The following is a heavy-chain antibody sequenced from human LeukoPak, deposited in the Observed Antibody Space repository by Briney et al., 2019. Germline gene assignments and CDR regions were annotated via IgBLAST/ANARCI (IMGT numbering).Heavy chain of an antibody. Sequence: GGSLRLSCAASGFTFSSHSMNWVRQAPGKGLEWVSYISSGSSTIYYADSVKGRFTISRDNAKNSLCLQMNSLSDEDTAVYYCARENIVVVTAIRDAFDIWGQGTMVTVSS. CDR3: ARENIVVVTAIRDAFDI. CDR2: ISSGSSTI. V-gene: IGHV3-48*02. CDR1: GFTFSSHS. J-gene: IGHJ3*02. D-gene: IGHD2-21*02.